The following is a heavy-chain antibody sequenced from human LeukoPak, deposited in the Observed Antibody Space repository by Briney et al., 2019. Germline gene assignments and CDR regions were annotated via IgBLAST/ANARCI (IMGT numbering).Heavy chain of an antibody. Sequence: GRSLRLSCAAPGFSFSSYGMHWVRQAPGEGLEWVAVIWYDGSNKYYADSVKGRFTISRDNSKNTLYLQMNSLRAEDTAVYYCARDRIVVVPAAINYGMDVWGQGTTVTVSS. J-gene: IGHJ6*02. CDR3: ARDRIVVVPAAINYGMDV. D-gene: IGHD2-2*02. CDR1: GFSFSSYG. CDR2: IWYDGSNK. V-gene: IGHV3-33*01.